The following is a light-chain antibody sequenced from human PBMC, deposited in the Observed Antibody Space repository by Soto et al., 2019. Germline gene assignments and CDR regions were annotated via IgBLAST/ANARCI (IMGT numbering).Light chain of an antibody. Sequence: DIVLTQSPDSLSVSLGERATISCKSSQSVLFSSNNKNYFAWYQQKPGQPPKLLIYWPSTRESGVPDRFSGSGSGSDFTLTISSLQAEDVAVYYCQQYYSTLSYSFGQGTKLEIK. V-gene: IGKV4-1*01. CDR1: QSVLFSSNNKNY. J-gene: IGKJ2*01. CDR2: WPS. CDR3: QQYYSTLSYS.